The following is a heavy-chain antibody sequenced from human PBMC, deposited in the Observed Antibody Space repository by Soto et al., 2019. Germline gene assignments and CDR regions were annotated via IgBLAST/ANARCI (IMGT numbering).Heavy chain of an antibody. Sequence: QVQLVQSGAEVKKPGSSVKVSCKASGLIFSSYAISWVRQAPGQGLEWVGGILPIFGTTNYAQRFKGRVNVTADSSTTTTFPYLGSLRAEDTAGYFCVRGANSGILTGKGYFFPGMDVWGQGATVTVSS. CDR2: ILPIFGTT. J-gene: IGHJ6*02. V-gene: IGHV1-69*06. CDR3: VRGANSGILTGKGYFFPGMDV. CDR1: GLIFSSYA. D-gene: IGHD3-9*01.